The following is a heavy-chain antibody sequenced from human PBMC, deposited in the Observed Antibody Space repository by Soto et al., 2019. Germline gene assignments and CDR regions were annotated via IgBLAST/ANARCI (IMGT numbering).Heavy chain of an antibody. V-gene: IGHV1-2*02. CDR2: INPNSGGT. D-gene: IGHD2-2*01. Sequence: QVQLVQSGAEVKKPGASVKVSCKASGYTFTGYYMHWVRQDPGQGLEWMGWINPNSGGTNYAQKFQGRVTMTRDTSISTAYMELSRLRSDDTAVYYCARDQRGYCSSTSCYHWFDPWGQGTLVTVSS. CDR1: GYTFTGYY. CDR3: ARDQRGYCSSTSCYHWFDP. J-gene: IGHJ5*02.